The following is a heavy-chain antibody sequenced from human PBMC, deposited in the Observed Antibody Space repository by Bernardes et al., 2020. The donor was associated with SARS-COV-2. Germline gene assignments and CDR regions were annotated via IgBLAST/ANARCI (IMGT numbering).Heavy chain of an antibody. CDR3: ATVVGYSYGGGWFDP. J-gene: IGHJ5*02. CDR1: GYTFPNYG. Sequence: AGVKVPRKASGYTFPNYGISWVRQAPRQGLEWMGWISADNGNTNYAQKLQGRVTMTTDTSTNTAYMELRSLRSDDTAVYYCATVVGYSYGGGWFDPWGQGTLVTVSS. CDR2: ISADNGNT. V-gene: IGHV1-18*01. D-gene: IGHD5-18*01.